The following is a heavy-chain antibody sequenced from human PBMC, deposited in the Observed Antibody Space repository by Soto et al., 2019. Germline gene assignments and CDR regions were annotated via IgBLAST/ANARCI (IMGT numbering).Heavy chain of an antibody. V-gene: IGHV1-2*02. D-gene: IGHD3-3*01. CDR1: GYTFTGYF. Sequence: SVKVSCKASGYTFTGYFIRWVRQAPVQGLEWMGYINPNSGVTKYAPRFQGRVTMTRDTSIRTAYMDLNNLRSDDTAVYYCARGGGTILAPLPWGQGTLVTVSS. J-gene: IGHJ5*02. CDR2: INPNSGVT. CDR3: ARGGGTILAPLP.